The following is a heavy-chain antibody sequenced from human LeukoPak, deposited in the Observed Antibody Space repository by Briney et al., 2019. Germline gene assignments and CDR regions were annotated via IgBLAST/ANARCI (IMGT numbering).Heavy chain of an antibody. Sequence: ASVKVSCKASGYTFTVYYIHWLRQAPGQGLEWMGLINPNSGGTDYAQKFQGRVTITRDTSISTAYMELSSLRSDDTAVYYCARRSSGWYGHYYYYYGMDVWGQGTTVTVSS. D-gene: IGHD6-13*01. CDR3: ARRSSGWYGHYYYYYGMDV. V-gene: IGHV1-2*02. CDR1: GYTFTVYY. J-gene: IGHJ6*02. CDR2: INPNSGGT.